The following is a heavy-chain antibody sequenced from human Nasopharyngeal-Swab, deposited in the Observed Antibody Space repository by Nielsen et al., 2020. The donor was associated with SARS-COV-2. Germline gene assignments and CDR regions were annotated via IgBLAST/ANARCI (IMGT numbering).Heavy chain of an antibody. V-gene: IGHV3-48*03. D-gene: IGHD3-10*01. Sequence: VRQAPGKGLEWVSYIGVSGSPQYYADSVKGRFTISRDNAKNSLSLQMNSLRAEDTAVYYCARDVQRGFDSWGQGTLVTVSS. CDR3: ARDVQRGFDS. CDR2: IGVSGSPQ. J-gene: IGHJ4*02.